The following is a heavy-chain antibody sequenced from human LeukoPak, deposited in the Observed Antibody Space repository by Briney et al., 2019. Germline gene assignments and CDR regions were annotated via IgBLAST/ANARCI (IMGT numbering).Heavy chain of an antibody. CDR1: GYTFTGYY. V-gene: IGHV1-2*02. D-gene: IGHD6-19*01. Sequence: ASVKVSCKASGYTFTGYYMHWVRQAPGQGLEWMGWINPNSGGTNYAQKFQGRVTMTRDTSISTAYMELSRLRSDDTAVYYCARVASGWSSFDYWGQGTLVTVSS. CDR3: ARVASGWSSFDY. CDR2: INPNSGGT. J-gene: IGHJ4*02.